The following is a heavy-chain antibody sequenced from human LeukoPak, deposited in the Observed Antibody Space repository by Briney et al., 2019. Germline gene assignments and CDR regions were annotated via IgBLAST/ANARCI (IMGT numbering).Heavy chain of an antibody. Sequence: ETLSLTCAVYGGSFSGYYWSWVRQAPGKGLEWVGRIKSKTDGGTTDYAAPVKGRFTISRDDSKNTLYLQMNSLKTEDTAVYYCTSARLHYYYGMDVWGQGTTVTVSS. D-gene: IGHD3-16*01. CDR1: GGSFSGYY. V-gene: IGHV3-15*01. CDR3: TSARLHYYYGMDV. CDR2: IKSKTDGGTT. J-gene: IGHJ6*02.